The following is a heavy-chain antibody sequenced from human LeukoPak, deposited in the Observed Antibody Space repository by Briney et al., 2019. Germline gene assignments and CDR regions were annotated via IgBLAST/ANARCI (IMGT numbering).Heavy chain of an antibody. CDR2: ISSRSYI. D-gene: IGHD2-15*01. V-gene: IGHV3-21*01. CDR1: GFTFSSYS. J-gene: IGHJ4*02. Sequence: GGSLRLSCAASGFTFSSYSMNWVRQAPGKGLEWVSSISSRSYIYYADSVKGRFTISRDNAKNSLFLQMNSLRAEDTAVYYCARDYLTADATLHSSYWGQGTLVTVSS. CDR3: ARDYLTADATLHSSY.